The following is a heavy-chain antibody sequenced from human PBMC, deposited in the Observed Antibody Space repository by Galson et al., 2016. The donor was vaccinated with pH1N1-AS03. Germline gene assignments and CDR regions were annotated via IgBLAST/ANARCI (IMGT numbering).Heavy chain of an antibody. CDR3: ARAPDFGDQKSFDY. V-gene: IGHV4-31*03. CDR2: VYDIGGT. CDR1: GVSIRSGGYY. J-gene: IGHJ4*02. Sequence: TLSLTCSVSGVSIRSGGYYWTWIRQFPGKGLVWIGFVYDIGGTNYNPSLRSRVSISLDTSRSQFSLRLTSVTAADTAVYYCARAPDFGDQKSFDYWGRGTLVTVSS. D-gene: IGHD4-17*01.